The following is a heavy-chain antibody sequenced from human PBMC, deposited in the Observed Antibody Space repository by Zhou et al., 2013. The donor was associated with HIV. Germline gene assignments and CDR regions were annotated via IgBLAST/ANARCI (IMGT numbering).Heavy chain of an antibody. J-gene: IGHJ3*02. V-gene: IGHV1-69*05. D-gene: IGHD1-26*01. CDR2: IIPIFGTA. CDR1: GGTFSSYA. Sequence: QVQLVQSGAEVKKPGSSVKVSCKASGGTFSSYAISWVRQAPGQGLEWMGGIIPIFGTANYAQKFQGRVTITTDESTSTAYMELSSLRSEDTAVYYCARDLGHDSGSYLGAFDIWGQGTMVTVSS. CDR3: ARDLGHDSGSYLGAFDI.